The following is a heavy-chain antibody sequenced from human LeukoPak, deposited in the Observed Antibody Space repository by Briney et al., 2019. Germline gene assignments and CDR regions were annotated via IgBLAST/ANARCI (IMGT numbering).Heavy chain of an antibody. CDR2: IYYSGST. Sequence: SQTLSLTCTVSGGSISSGGYYWSWIRQHPGKGLEWIGYIYYSGSTYYHPSLKSRVTISVDTSKNQFSLKLSSVTAADTAVYYCASYSSRPYNWFDPWGQGTLVTVSS. CDR1: GGSISSGGYY. D-gene: IGHD6-13*01. J-gene: IGHJ5*02. CDR3: ASYSSRPYNWFDP. V-gene: IGHV4-31*03.